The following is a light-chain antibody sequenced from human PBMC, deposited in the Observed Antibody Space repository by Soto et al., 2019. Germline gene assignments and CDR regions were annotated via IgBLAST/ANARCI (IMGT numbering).Light chain of an antibody. CDR2: DVT. CDR3: SSYTSSSTLV. Sequence: QSALTQPASVSGSPGQSITISCTGTSSDVGGYNYVSWYQQNPGKVPKLMIYDVTNRPSGVSNRFSGSKSGNTASLTISGFQAEDEADYYCSSYTSSSTLVFGGGTQLTVL. V-gene: IGLV2-14*01. J-gene: IGLJ3*02. CDR1: SSDVGGYNY.